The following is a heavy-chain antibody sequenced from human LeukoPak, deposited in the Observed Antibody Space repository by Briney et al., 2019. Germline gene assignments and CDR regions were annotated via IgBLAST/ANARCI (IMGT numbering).Heavy chain of an antibody. Sequence: GGSLRLSCAASGFTFSSYSINWVRQAPGKGLEWVSSISSSSSYIYYADSVKGRFTISRDNSKNTVYLQMNSLRVEDTAVYYCAKDDPTGRYLWGQGTLVPVSS. CDR3: AKDDPTGRYL. D-gene: IGHD1-26*01. J-gene: IGHJ4*02. CDR2: ISSSSSYI. CDR1: GFTFSSYS. V-gene: IGHV3-21*06.